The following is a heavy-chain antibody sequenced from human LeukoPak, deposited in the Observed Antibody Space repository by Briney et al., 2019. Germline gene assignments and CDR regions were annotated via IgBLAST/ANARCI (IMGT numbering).Heavy chain of an antibody. CDR3: ARLSRVAGRLNGIDP. CDR2: ISYTGST. D-gene: IGHD6-19*01. CDR1: GGSISSSSYY. J-gene: IGHJ5*02. Sequence: SETLSLTCTVSGGSISSSSYYWGWLPQPPGKGLEWIGTISYTGSTYYNPSLKSRVIISVDTSKNQFSLKVSSVTAADTAVYYCARLSRVAGRLNGIDPWGQGILVTVSS. V-gene: IGHV4-39*01.